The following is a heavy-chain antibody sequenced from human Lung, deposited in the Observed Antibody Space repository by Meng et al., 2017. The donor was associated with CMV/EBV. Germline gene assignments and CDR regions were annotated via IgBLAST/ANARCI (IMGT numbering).Heavy chain of an antibody. D-gene: IGHD3-16*01. CDR1: GYTFTGYY. J-gene: IGHJ3*02. Sequence: ASXXVSCKASGYTFTGYYMHWLRQAPGQGLEWMGWINPNSGGTNYAQKFQGRVTMTRDTSISTAFMELSRLRSDDAAVYYCARDQGGGAFDIWGQGTMVTFSS. CDR3: ARDQGGGAFDI. CDR2: INPNSGGT. V-gene: IGHV1-2*02.